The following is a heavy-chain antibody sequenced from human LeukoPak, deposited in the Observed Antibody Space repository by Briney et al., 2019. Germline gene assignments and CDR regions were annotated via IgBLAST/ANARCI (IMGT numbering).Heavy chain of an antibody. J-gene: IGHJ3*02. CDR1: GYTFTGYY. Sequence: ASVKVSCKASGYTFTGYYMHWVRQAPGQGLEWMGWINPNSGGTNYAQKFQGRVTMTRDTSISTAYMELSRLRSDDTAVYYCARDTYYYDSSGYWHDAFDIWGQGTMVTVSS. D-gene: IGHD3-22*01. CDR3: ARDTYYYDSSGYWHDAFDI. V-gene: IGHV1-2*02. CDR2: INPNSGGT.